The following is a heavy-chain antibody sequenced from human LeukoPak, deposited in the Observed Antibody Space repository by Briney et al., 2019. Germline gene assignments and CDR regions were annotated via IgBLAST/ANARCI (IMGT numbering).Heavy chain of an antibody. D-gene: IGHD3-3*01. CDR2: IYPGDSDT. V-gene: IGHV5-51*01. J-gene: IGHJ5*02. CDR3: ARQAGITIFGPRGWFDP. Sequence: GESLEISCKGSGYSFTSYWIGWVRQMPGKGLEWMGIIYPGDSDTRYSPSFQGQVTISADKSISTAYLQWSSLKASDTAMYYCARQAGITIFGPRGWFDPWGQGTLVTVSS. CDR1: GYSFTSYW.